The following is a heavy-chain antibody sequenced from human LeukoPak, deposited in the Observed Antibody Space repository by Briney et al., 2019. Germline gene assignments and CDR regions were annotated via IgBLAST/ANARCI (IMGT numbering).Heavy chain of an antibody. Sequence: SETLSLTCAVYGGPFRGYYWSWIRQPPGKGLEWIGEINHSRNTNYNPSLKSRVTISVYTSKNQFSLKLRSGTRSDTSVYYCATDLDSSGYYFDYWGQGTLVTVSS. CDR2: INHSRNT. J-gene: IGHJ4*02. V-gene: IGHV4-34*01. CDR1: GGPFRGYY. D-gene: IGHD3-22*01. CDR3: ATDLDSSGYYFDY.